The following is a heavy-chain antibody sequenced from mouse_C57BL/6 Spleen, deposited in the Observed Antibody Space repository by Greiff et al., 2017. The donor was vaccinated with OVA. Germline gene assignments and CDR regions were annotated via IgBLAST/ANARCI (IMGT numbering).Heavy chain of an antibody. D-gene: IGHD1-1*01. CDR2: IYWDDDK. CDR3: ARMSYYYGSGWYFDV. Sequence: QVTLKESGPGILQSSQTLSLTCSFSGFSLSTSGMGVSWIRQPSGKGLEWLAHIYWDDDKRYNPSLKSRLTISKDTSRNQVFLKITSVDTADTATYYCARMSYYYGSGWYFDVWGTGTTVTVSS. CDR1: GFSLSTSGMG. J-gene: IGHJ1*03. V-gene: IGHV8-12*01.